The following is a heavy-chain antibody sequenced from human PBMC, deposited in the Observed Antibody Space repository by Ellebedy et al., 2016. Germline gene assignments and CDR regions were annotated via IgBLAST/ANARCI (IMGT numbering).Heavy chain of an antibody. J-gene: IGHJ6*02. CDR1: GGSFSGYY. CDR3: ARDKVSSWYRRYYYGMDV. CDR2: INHSGST. Sequence: SETLSLXXAVYGGSFSGYYWSWIRQPPGKGLEWIGEINHSGSTNYNPSLKSRVTISVDTSKNQFSLKLSSVTAADTAVYYCARDKVSSWYRRYYYGMDVWGQGTTVTVSS. D-gene: IGHD6-13*01. V-gene: IGHV4-34*01.